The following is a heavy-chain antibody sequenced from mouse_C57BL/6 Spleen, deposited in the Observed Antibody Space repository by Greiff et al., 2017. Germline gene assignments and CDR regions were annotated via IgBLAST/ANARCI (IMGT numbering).Heavy chain of an antibody. D-gene: IGHD3-2*02. CDR2: IYPGDGDT. J-gene: IGHJ4*01. Sequence: VQGVESGAELVKPGASVKISCKASGYAFSSYWMNWVKQRPGKGLEWIGQIYPGDGDTNYNGKFKGKATLTADKSSSTAYMQLSSLTSEDSAVYFCARSAQGDYDMDYWGQGTSVTVSS. V-gene: IGHV1-80*01. CDR3: ARSAQGDYDMDY. CDR1: GYAFSSYW.